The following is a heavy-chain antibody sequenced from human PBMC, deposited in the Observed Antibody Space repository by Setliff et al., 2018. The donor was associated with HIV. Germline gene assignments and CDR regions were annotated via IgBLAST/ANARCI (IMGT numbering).Heavy chain of an antibody. Sequence: PSETLSLTCTVSGGSISSGSYYWSWIRQPPGKGLEWIGYIYTSGITDYNPSLKSQVTISGDTSKNQFSLKLSSVTAARYTDNWYEGGQDHYYYYMDVWGRGTTVTVSS. J-gene: IGHJ6*03. D-gene: IGHD1-1*01. V-gene: IGHV4-61*01. CDR2: IYTSGIT. CDR1: GGSISSGSYY. CDR3: EGGQDHYYYYMDV.